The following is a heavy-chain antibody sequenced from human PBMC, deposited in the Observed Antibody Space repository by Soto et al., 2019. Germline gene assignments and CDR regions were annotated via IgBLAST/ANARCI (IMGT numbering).Heavy chain of an antibody. J-gene: IGHJ6*02. CDR1: GFTFSNAW. CDR3: TTDLGEQPDYYYGMDV. CDR2: IKSKTDGGTT. D-gene: IGHD1-26*01. V-gene: IGHV3-15*07. Sequence: PGGSLRLSCAASGFTFSNAWMNWVRQAPGKGLEWVGRIKSKTDGGTTDYAAPVKGRFTISRDDSKNTLYLQMNSLKTEDTAVYYCTTDLGEQPDYYYGMDVWGQGTTVTVSS.